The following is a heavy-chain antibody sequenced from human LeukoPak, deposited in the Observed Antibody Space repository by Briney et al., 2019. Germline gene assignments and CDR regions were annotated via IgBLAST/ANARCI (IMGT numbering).Heavy chain of an antibody. CDR2: IRGTGDST. Sequence: HPGGSLRLSCAASGFTFSSYALSWVRQAPGKGLEWVSTIRGTGDSTYYADSVKGRFTISRDNSKNTLYLQMKSLRAEDTAVYYCAKSPRRVGGVYSNYDFDFWGQGTLVTVSS. D-gene: IGHD4-11*01. CDR3: AKSPRRVGGVYSNYDFDF. V-gene: IGHV3-23*01. CDR1: GFTFSSYA. J-gene: IGHJ4*02.